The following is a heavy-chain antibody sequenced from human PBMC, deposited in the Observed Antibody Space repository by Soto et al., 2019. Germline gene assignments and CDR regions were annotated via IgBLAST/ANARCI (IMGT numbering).Heavy chain of an antibody. CDR3: ARGGEYYDSSGYYRTPFDY. J-gene: IGHJ4*02. V-gene: IGHV4-30-2*01. Sequence: QLQLQESGSGLVKPSQTLSLTCAVSGGSISSGGYSWSWIRQPPGKGLEWMGYIYHSGSTYYNPSLKSRVTISVDRSKNQFSLKLSSVTAADTAVYYCARGGEYYDSSGYYRTPFDYWGQGTLVTVSS. CDR2: IYHSGST. D-gene: IGHD3-22*01. CDR1: GGSISSGGYS.